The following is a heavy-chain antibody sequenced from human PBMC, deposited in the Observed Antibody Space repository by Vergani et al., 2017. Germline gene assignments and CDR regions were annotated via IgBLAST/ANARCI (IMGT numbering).Heavy chain of an antibody. D-gene: IGHD3-22*01. CDR2: ISSSSSTI. CDR3: ASSITMMPFDL. CDR1: GFPFSSYS. J-gene: IGHJ2*01. V-gene: IGHV3-48*01. Sequence: EVQLVESGGGLVHPGGSLRLSCAASGFPFSSYSMNWVRQAPGKGLEWISYISSSSSTIYYADSVKGRFTISRDNAKNSLYLQMNSLRAEDTAVYYCASSITMMPFDLWGRGTLVTVSS.